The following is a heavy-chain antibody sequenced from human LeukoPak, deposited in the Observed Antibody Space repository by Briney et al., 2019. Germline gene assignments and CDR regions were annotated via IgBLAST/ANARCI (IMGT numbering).Heavy chain of an antibody. Sequence: ASVKVSCKASGGTSSNYAISWVRQAPGQGLEWMGGIILIFGTANYAQKFQGRVTITADESTSTAYMELSSLRSEDTAVYYCAREWVYWGQGTLVTVSS. CDR2: IILIFGTA. CDR3: AREWVY. CDR1: GGTSSNYA. V-gene: IGHV1-69*13. J-gene: IGHJ4*02.